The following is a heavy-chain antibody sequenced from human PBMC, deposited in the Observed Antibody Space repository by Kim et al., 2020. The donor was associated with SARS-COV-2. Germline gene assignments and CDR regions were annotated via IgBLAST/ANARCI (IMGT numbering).Heavy chain of an antibody. CDR2: INTTGDGP. V-gene: IGHV3-23*01. Sequence: GGSLRLSCVASGFRFSSHDMNWLRQAPGKGLEWVSLINTTGDGPYYADSVRGRFTISRDNSKNMLYLQMNSLRVEDSALYYCARKLLGGGWFFDRWGPGILVTVSS. D-gene: IGHD6-19*01. J-gene: IGHJ4*02. CDR1: GFRFSSHD. CDR3: ARKLLGGGWFFDR.